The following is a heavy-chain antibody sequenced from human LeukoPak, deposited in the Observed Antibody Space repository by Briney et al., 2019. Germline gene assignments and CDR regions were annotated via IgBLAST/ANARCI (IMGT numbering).Heavy chain of an antibody. J-gene: IGHJ4*02. Sequence: GGSLRLSCAASGFTFSSYAMSWVRQAPGKGLEWVSAISGSGGSTYYADSVKGRFTISRDDSTNTLCLQMNSLRPEDTAIYYCARDLSRGAPDYFDNWGQGTLVTVSS. V-gene: IGHV3-23*01. CDR2: ISGSGGST. CDR1: GFTFSSYA. CDR3: ARDLSRGAPDYFDN. D-gene: IGHD3-10*01.